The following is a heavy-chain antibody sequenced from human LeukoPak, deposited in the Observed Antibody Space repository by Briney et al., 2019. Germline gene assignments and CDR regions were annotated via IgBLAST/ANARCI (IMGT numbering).Heavy chain of an antibody. V-gene: IGHV4-59*01. CDR3: ARDIYGSGHGWFDT. CDR1: HVSISTYY. D-gene: IGHD3-10*01. Sequence: SETLSLTCTVSHVSISTYYWSWIRQPPGKGLEWMGYIHYSGSTNYNPSLKSRVTISVDTSKRQLSLMLRSVTAADAAVYYCARDIYGSGHGWFDTWGQGRLVTVSS. J-gene: IGHJ5*02. CDR2: IHYSGST.